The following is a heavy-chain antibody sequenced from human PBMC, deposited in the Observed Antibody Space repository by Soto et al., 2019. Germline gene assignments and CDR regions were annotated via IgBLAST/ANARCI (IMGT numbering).Heavy chain of an antibody. Sequence: VESLKISCKGSGYSFTNYWISWVRQMPGKGLEWMGRIDPSDSYTNYSPSFQGHVTISADKSISTAYLQWSSLKASDTAMYYCARHTKDSFWSYFDFWGQGTLVTVSS. J-gene: IGHJ4*02. D-gene: IGHD3-3*01. CDR1: GYSFTNYW. CDR2: IDPSDSYT. V-gene: IGHV5-10-1*01. CDR3: ARHTKDSFWSYFDF.